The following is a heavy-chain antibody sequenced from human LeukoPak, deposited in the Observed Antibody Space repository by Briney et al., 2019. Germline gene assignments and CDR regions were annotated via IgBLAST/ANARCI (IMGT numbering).Heavy chain of an antibody. J-gene: IGHJ4*02. CDR3: VRGGGSFDS. CDR1: GFTFSGFW. D-gene: IGHD3-16*01. Sequence: PGGSLRLSCAATGFTFSGFWMSWVRQAPTKGLEWVANIKYDGSDPRHADSVKGRFIVSRDNANNSLYLQMNSLRAEDTAVYYCVRGGGSFDSWGQGTLVTVSS. CDR2: IKYDGSDP. V-gene: IGHV3-7*04.